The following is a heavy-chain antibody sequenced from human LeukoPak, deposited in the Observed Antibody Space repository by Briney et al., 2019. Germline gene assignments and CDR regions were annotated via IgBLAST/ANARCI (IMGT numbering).Heavy chain of an antibody. D-gene: IGHD6-13*01. CDR1: GGSISSYY. CDR2: IYYSGRA. Sequence: SETLSLTCTVSGGSISSYYWSWIRQPPGKGLGWIGYIYYSGRANYNPSLKSRVTIAVDTSKNQFPLKLSSVTAADTAVYYCARVRAAAGPFDYWGQGTLVTVSS. V-gene: IGHV4-59*01. J-gene: IGHJ4*02. CDR3: ARVRAAAGPFDY.